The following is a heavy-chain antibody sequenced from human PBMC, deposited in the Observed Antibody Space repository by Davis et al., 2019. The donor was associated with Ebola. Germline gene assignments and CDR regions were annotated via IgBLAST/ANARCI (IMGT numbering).Heavy chain of an antibody. D-gene: IGHD6-13*01. CDR2: ISWNSGSI. CDR1: GFTFSSYW. J-gene: IGHJ4*02. Sequence: PGGSLRLSCAASGFTFSSYWMHWVRQAPGKGLEWVSGISWNSGSIGYADSVKGRFTISRDNAKNSLYLQMNSLRAEDTALYYCAKVILYSSSWYYFDYWGQGTLVTVSS. V-gene: IGHV3-9*01. CDR3: AKVILYSSSWYYFDY.